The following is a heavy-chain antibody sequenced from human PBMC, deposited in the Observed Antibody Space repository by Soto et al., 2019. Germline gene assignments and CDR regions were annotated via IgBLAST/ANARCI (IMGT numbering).Heavy chain of an antibody. J-gene: IGHJ3*02. Sequence: EVQLLESGGGLVQTGGSLRLSCAASAFTFSSYAMSWVRQAPGKGLEWVSAISGGGGSTYYADSVKGRFTISRDNSKNTLYLQMNSLRAEDTAVYYCALDYYGAGSYPNDAFDIWGQGTMVTVSS. CDR2: ISGGGGST. D-gene: IGHD3-10*01. CDR3: ALDYYGAGSYPNDAFDI. CDR1: AFTFSSYA. V-gene: IGHV3-23*01.